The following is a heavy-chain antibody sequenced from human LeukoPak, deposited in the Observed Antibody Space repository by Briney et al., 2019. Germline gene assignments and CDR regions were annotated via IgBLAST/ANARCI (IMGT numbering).Heavy chain of an antibody. Sequence: ASVKVSCKASGYTFTSYAMHWVRQAPGQRLEWMGWINAGNGNTKYSQKFQGRVTITRDTSASTAYMELSSLRSEDTAVYYCARDPLDIVVVPAAISPMVRWGHGTLVTVSS. D-gene: IGHD2-2*02. CDR1: GYTFTSYA. CDR3: ARDPLDIVVVPAAISPMVR. J-gene: IGHJ4*01. CDR2: INAGNGNT. V-gene: IGHV1-3*01.